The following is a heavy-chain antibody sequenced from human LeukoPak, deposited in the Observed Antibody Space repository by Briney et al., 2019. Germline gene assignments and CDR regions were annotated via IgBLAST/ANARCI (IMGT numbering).Heavy chain of an antibody. CDR3: ARYCSSTSSYSNYYNWFDP. D-gene: IGHD2-2*01. V-gene: IGHV4-30-2*01. CDR2: IYHSGST. J-gene: IGHJ5*02. Sequence: SQTLSLTCAVSGGSISSGGYSWSWIRQPPGKGLEWIGYIYHSGSTYYNPSLKSRVTISVDRSKNQFSLKLSSVTAADTAVYYCARYCSSTSSYSNYYNWFDPWGQGTLVTVSS. CDR1: GGSISSGGYS.